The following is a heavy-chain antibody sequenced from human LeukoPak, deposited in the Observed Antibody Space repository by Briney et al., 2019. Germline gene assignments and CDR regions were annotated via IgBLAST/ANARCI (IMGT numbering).Heavy chain of an antibody. CDR3: ASREWKWNDSWSGPYFDY. D-gene: IGHD3-3*01. J-gene: IGHJ4*02. CDR1: GYTFTSYG. Sequence: ASVKVSCKASGYTFTSYGISWVRQAPGQGLEWMGWISAYNGNTNYAQKLQGRVTMTTDTSTSTAYMELRSLRSDDTAVYYCASREWKWNDSWSGPYFDYWGQGTLVTVSS. V-gene: IGHV1-18*01. CDR2: ISAYNGNT.